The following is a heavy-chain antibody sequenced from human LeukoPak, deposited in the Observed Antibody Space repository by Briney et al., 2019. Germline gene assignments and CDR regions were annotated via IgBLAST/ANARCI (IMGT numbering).Heavy chain of an antibody. D-gene: IGHD2-15*01. CDR2: INPNSGGS. Sequence: ASVKVSCKASGYTFTDYYMHWVRQAPGQGLEWMGWINPNSGGSNYAQKFQGRVTMTRDTSISTAYMELNTLRSDDTAVYYCARGWQGAFDIWGRGTMVTVSS. V-gene: IGHV1-2*02. J-gene: IGHJ3*02. CDR1: GYTFTDYY. CDR3: ARGWQGAFDI.